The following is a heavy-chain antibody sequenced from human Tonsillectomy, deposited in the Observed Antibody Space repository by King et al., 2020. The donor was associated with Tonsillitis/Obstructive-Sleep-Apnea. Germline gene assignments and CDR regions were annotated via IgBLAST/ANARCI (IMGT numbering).Heavy chain of an antibody. J-gene: IGHJ4*02. Sequence: QLVQSGAEVKKPGASVKVSCKASGYTFTSYGISWVRQAPGQGLEWMGWISAYNGNTNYAQNLQGRVTMTTDTSTSTAYLDLRSLRSDDTAVYYCARDSMRNYFDSRDSSGYYTFAYWGQGTLVTVSS. CDR3: ARDSMRNYFDSRDSSGYYTFAY. CDR2: ISAYNGNT. CDR1: GYTFTSYG. V-gene: IGHV1-18*01. D-gene: IGHD3-22*01.